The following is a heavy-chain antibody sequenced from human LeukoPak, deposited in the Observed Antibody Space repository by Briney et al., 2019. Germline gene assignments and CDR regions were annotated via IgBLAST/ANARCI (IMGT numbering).Heavy chain of an antibody. Sequence: GASVKVSCKASGYTFTGYYMHWVRQAPGQGLEWMGWINPNSGGTNYAQKFQGRVTMTRDTSISTAYMELSRLRSDDTAVYYWARGTVVTPKYYFAYWGQGTLVTVSS. J-gene: IGHJ4*02. V-gene: IGHV1-2*02. CDR2: INPNSGGT. CDR3: ARGTVVTPKYYFAY. CDR1: GYTFTGYY. D-gene: IGHD4-23*01.